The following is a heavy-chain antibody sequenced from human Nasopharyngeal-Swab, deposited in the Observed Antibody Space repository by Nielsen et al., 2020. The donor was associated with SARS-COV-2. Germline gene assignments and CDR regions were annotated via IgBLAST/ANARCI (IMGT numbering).Heavy chain of an antibody. Sequence: ASAKVSCKASGYTRSNYAMYWVRQAPGQRPEFMGWINAGKGNTIYSQRFQGRVRISRDTSANTVYMELNRLRSEDTAVYYCARVPAVAASRIDYWGQGTLVTVSS. CDR3: ARVPAVAASRIDY. CDR1: GYTRSNYA. V-gene: IGHV1-3*01. CDR2: INAGKGNT. J-gene: IGHJ4*02. D-gene: IGHD6-19*01.